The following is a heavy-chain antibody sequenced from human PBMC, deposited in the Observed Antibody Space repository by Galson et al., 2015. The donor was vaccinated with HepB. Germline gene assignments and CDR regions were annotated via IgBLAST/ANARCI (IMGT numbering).Heavy chain of an antibody. CDR3: AREVEYYDILTGYYTFDY. V-gene: IGHV1-18*01. J-gene: IGHJ4*02. CDR2: INAYNGNT. CDR1: GYTFTSYG. D-gene: IGHD3-9*01. Sequence: SVKVSCKASGYTFTSYGISWVRQAPGQGLEWMGWINAYNGNTNYAQKLQGRVTMTTDTSTSTAYMELRSLRSDDTAVYYCAREVEYYDILTGYYTFDYWGQGTLVTVSS.